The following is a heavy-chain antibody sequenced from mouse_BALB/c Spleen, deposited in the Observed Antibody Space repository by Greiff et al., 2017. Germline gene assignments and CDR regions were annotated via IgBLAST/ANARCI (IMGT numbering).Heavy chain of an antibody. CDR3: TRDISYYGSTWFAY. D-gene: IGHD1-1*01. Sequence: EVPGVESGGGLVQPGGSLRLSFATSGFTFTDYYMSWVRPPPGKALEWLGFIRNKTNGYPTEYGASVKGRFTISRDNSQSILYLQMNTLRAEDSATYYCTRDISYYGSTWFAYWGQGTLVTVSA. CDR1: GFTFTDYY. V-gene: IGHV7-3*02. J-gene: IGHJ3*01. CDR2: IRNKTNGYPT.